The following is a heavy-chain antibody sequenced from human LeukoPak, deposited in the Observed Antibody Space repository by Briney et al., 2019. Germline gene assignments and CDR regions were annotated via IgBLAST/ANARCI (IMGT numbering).Heavy chain of an antibody. CDR1: GASISSYY. V-gene: IGHV4-59*08. D-gene: IGHD2-8*01. J-gene: IGHJ4*02. Sequence: SETLSLTCTVSGASISSYYWSWIRQPPGKGLEWIGYISYSGYTNHNPPLKSRVTISVDTSKNQFSLKLSSVTAADTAVYYCARRYYTNGVYYYDYWGQGTLVTVSS. CDR2: ISYSGYT. CDR3: ARRYYTNGVYYYDY.